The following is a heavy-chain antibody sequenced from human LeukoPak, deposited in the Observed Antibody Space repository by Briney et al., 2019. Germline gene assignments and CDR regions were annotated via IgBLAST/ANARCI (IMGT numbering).Heavy chain of an antibody. D-gene: IGHD1-26*01. Sequence: SETLSLTCTVSGGSISSSSYYWGWIRQPPGKGLEWIGSIYYSGSTYYNPSLKSRVTISVDTSRNQISLKLSSVTAADTAVYYCARPRGSYFDFDYWGQGTLVTVSS. CDR1: GGSISSSSYY. CDR2: IYYSGST. V-gene: IGHV4-39*01. J-gene: IGHJ4*02. CDR3: ARPRGSYFDFDY.